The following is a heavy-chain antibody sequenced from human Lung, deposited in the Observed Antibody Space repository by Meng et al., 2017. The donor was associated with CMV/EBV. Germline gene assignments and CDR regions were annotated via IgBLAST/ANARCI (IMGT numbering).Heavy chain of an antibody. Sequence: ESLKISXAASGFTFGGYWMHWVRQAPGKRPVWVSRIDGDGSSTSYADSVKGRFTISRDNAKNTLSLQMNSLGAEDTAIYYCARDLGGLGRDFDYWGQGTRVTGSS. V-gene: IGHV3-74*01. CDR2: IDGDGSST. J-gene: IGHJ4*02. CDR3: ARDLGGLGRDFDY. D-gene: IGHD3-16*01. CDR1: GFTFGGYW.